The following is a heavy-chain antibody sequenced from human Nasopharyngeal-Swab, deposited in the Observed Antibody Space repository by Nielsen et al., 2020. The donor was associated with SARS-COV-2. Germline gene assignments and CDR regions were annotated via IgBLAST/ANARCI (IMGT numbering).Heavy chain of an antibody. V-gene: IGHV7-4-1*02. CDR1: GYTFTSYA. CDR3: AREVGSGWYRARYYGMDV. Sequence: ASVKVACKASGYTFTSYAMNWVRQAPGQGLEWMGWINTNTGNPTYAQGFTGRFVFSLDTSVSTAYLQISSLKAEDAAVYYCAREVGSGWYRARYYGMDVWGQGTTVTVSS. CDR2: INTNTGNP. J-gene: IGHJ6*02. D-gene: IGHD6-19*01.